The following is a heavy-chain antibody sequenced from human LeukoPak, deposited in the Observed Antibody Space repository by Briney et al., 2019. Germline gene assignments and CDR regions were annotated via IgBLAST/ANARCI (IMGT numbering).Heavy chain of an antibody. V-gene: IGHV3-21*01. CDR2: ISSSSSYI. CDR1: GFTFSSYS. J-gene: IGHJ5*02. D-gene: IGHD4-23*01. Sequence: GGSLRLXCAASGFTFSSYSMNWVRQAPGKGLEWVSSISSSSSYIYYADSVKGRFTISRDNAKNSLYLQMNSLRAENTAVYYCASPNYGGNSVPWGQGTLVTVSS. CDR3: ASPNYGGNSVP.